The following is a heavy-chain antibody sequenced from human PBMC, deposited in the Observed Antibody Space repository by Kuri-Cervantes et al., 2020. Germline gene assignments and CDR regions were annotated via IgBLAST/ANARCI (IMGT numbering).Heavy chain of an antibody. J-gene: IGHJ4*02. CDR2: ISSSGSTI. CDR3: AKAGVYCSGGSWYLGYFDY. V-gene: IGHV3-11*04. Sequence: GGSLRLSCAASGFTFSDYYMSWIRQAPGKGLEWVSYISSSGSTIYYADSVKGRFTISRDNAKNSLYLQMNSLRAEDTAVYYCAKAGVYCSGGSWYLGYFDYWGQGTLVTVSS. CDR1: GFTFSDYY. D-gene: IGHD2-15*01.